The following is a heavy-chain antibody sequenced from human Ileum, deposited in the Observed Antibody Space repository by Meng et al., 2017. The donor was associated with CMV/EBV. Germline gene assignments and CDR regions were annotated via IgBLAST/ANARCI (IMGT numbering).Heavy chain of an antibody. D-gene: IGHD2-21*01. CDR3: AAYIKDGLNI. J-gene: IGHJ3*02. CDR1: GFTFSNYW. CDR2: MNQDRNRDESKR. Sequence: GESLKISCVVSGFTFSNYWMTWVRQAPGQGLEWVANMNQDRNRDESKRYYVDSVKGRFTISRDNAKISLYRQMNSLRAEDTAVYYCAAYIKDGLNIWGQGTMVTVSS. V-gene: IGHV3-7*01.